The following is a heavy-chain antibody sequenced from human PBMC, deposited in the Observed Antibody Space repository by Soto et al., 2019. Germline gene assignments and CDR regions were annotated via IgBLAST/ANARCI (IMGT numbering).Heavy chain of an antibody. D-gene: IGHD6-13*01. Sequence: ASVKVSCKASGYTFTSYAMHWVRQAPGQRLEWMGWINAGNGNTKYSQKFQGRVTITRDTSASTAYMELSSLRSEDTAVYYCASASLYNIAAAGNTLGDYYYMDVWGKGTTVTVSS. CDR3: ASASLYNIAAAGNTLGDYYYMDV. V-gene: IGHV1-3*01. CDR1: GYTFTSYA. J-gene: IGHJ6*03. CDR2: INAGNGNT.